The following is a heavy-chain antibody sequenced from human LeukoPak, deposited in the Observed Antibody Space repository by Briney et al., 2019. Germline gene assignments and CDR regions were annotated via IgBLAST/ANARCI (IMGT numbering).Heavy chain of an antibody. V-gene: IGHV4-39*07. D-gene: IGHD5-18*01. CDR3: ARAGGAWIQPFFDY. J-gene: IGHJ4*02. CDR1: GGSISSSTYY. CDR2: ISYSGST. Sequence: SETLSLTCTVSGGSISSSTYYWGWIRQPPGKGLEWIGSISYSGSTYYNPSLKSRVTISVDTSKNQFSLKLSSVTAADTAVYYCARAGGAWIQPFFDYWGQGTLVTVSS.